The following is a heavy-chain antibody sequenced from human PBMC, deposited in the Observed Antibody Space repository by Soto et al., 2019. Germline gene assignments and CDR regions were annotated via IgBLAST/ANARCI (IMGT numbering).Heavy chain of an antibody. CDR1: GGSINSGDSY. V-gene: IGHV4-30-4*01. J-gene: IGHJ4*02. D-gene: IGHD3-22*01. CDR3: ARYRYSDSLREYYFDY. Sequence: SEILSLTCTVSGGSINSGDSYWSWIRQPPGEGLEWIGNLYYTGSTYYNPSLKSRLTISVGTSKKQFSLLVTSVTAADTAVYFCARYRYSDSLREYYFDYWGQGTPVTVSS. CDR2: LYYTGST.